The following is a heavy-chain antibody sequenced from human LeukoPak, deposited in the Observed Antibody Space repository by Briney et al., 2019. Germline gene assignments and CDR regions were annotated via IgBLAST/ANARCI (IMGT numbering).Heavy chain of an antibody. CDR1: GFTFSSYA. Sequence: GGSLRLSCAASGFTFSSYAMHWVRQAPGKGLEWVAVKSYDGSNKYYADSVKGRFAISRDNSKNTLYLQMNSLRAEDTAVYYCARDLSSIIAVAAPFDYWGQGTLVTVSS. V-gene: IGHV3-30*09. J-gene: IGHJ4*02. CDR2: KSYDGSNK. CDR3: ARDLSSIIAVAAPFDY. D-gene: IGHD6-19*01.